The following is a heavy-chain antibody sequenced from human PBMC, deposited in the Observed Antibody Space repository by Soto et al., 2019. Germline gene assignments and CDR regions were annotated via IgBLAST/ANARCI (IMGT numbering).Heavy chain of an antibody. D-gene: IGHD5-12*01. CDR2: IWYDGSNK. CDR1: GFTFSSYG. Sequence: GGSLRLSCAASGFTFSSYGMHWVRQAPGKGLEWVAVIWYDGSNKYYADSVKGRFTISRDNSKNTLYLQMNSLRAEDTAVYYCAREPRSGYERGYFDYWGQGTLVTVSS. V-gene: IGHV3-33*01. CDR3: AREPRSGYERGYFDY. J-gene: IGHJ4*02.